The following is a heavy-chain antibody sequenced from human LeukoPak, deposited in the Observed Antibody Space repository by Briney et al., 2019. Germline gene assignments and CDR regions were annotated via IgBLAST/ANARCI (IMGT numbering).Heavy chain of an antibody. V-gene: IGHV4-59*08. CDR3: ARQISGNKDY. Sequence: PSETLSLTCTVSGVSISGYYWIWIRQSPGRGLEYIGSIFYRESFSYGGTTFYNPSLQSRVTISVDTSKNAFSLRLTSVTAADTAVYFCARQISGNKDYWGQGTLVTVSS. CDR1: GVSISGYY. CDR2: IFYRESFSYGGTT. D-gene: IGHD1/OR15-1a*01. J-gene: IGHJ4*02.